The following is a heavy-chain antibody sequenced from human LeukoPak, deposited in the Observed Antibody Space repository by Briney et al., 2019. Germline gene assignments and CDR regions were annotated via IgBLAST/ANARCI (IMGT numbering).Heavy chain of an antibody. J-gene: IGHJ4*02. CDR1: GGSISSGGYS. Sequence: PSETLSLTCAVSGGSISSGGYSWSWIRQPPGKGLEWIGYIYHSGSTYYNPSLKSRVTISVDRSKNQFSLKLSSVTAADTAVYYCASGYSSSWAIDYWGQGTLVTVSS. V-gene: IGHV4-30-2*01. D-gene: IGHD6-13*01. CDR3: ASGYSSSWAIDY. CDR2: IYHSGST.